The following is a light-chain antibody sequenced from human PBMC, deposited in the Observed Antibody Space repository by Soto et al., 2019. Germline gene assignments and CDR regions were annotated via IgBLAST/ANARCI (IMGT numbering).Light chain of an antibody. J-gene: IGKJ3*01. V-gene: IGKV1-39*01. CDR2: AAS. CDR1: QSISSY. Sequence: DIQMTQSPSSLSASVGDRVTITCRASQSISSYLNWYQQKPGKAPKLLIYAASSLQSGVPSRFSGSGSGTDFTLTISSLLPEDFATYYCQQSYSTPRGFTFGPGTKVDIK. CDR3: QQSYSTPRGFT.